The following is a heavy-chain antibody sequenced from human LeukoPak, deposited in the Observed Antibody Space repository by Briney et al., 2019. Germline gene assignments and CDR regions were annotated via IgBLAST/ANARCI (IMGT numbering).Heavy chain of an antibody. V-gene: IGHV3-30*18. J-gene: IGHJ3*02. CDR1: GFTFSSYG. CDR2: ISYDGSNK. D-gene: IGHD3-22*01. Sequence: GSLRLSCAASGFTFSSYGMHWVRQAPGKGLEWVAVISYDGSNKYYADSVKGRFTISRDNSKNTLYLQMNSLRAEDTAVYYCAKELRKGLITMISSAFDIWGQGTMVTVSS. CDR3: AKELRKGLITMISSAFDI.